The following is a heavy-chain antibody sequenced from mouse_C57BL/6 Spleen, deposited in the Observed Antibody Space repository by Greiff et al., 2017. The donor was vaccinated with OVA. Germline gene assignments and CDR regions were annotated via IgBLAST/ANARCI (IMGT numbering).Heavy chain of an antibody. Sequence: ESGPGLVKPSQSLSLTCSVTGYSITSGYYWNWIRQFPGNKLEWMGYISYDGSNNYNPSLKNRISITRDTSKNQFFLKLNSVTTEDTATYYCARDSGPNWASYWGQGTTLTVSS. CDR2: ISYDGSN. CDR1: GYSITSGYY. D-gene: IGHD4-1*01. CDR3: ARDSGPNWASY. J-gene: IGHJ2*01. V-gene: IGHV3-6*01.